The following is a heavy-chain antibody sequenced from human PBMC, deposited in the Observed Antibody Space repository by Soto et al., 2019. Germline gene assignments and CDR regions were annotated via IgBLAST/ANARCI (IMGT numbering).Heavy chain of an antibody. Sequence: QVQLVESGGGVVRPGRSLRLSCAASEFTFSSYGMHWVRQAPGKGLEWVAVISYDGSNKYYADSVKGRFTISRDNSKNTLYLQMHSMRAEDTAVFYCAKDERYCRGGSCYPNYGMDVWGQGTTVTVSS. J-gene: IGHJ6*02. D-gene: IGHD2-15*01. CDR3: AKDERYCRGGSCYPNYGMDV. CDR1: EFTFSSYG. CDR2: ISYDGSNK. V-gene: IGHV3-30*18.